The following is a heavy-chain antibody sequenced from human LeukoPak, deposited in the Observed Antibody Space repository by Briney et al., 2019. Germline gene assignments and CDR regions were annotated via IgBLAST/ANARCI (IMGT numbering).Heavy chain of an antibody. CDR2: IYYSGST. CDR3: ARARPWQYYYYYYMDV. V-gene: IGHV4-59*01. CDR1: GGSISSYY. Sequence: PSETLSLTCTVSGGSISSYYWSWIRQPPGKGLEWIGYIYYSGSTNYNPSLKSRVTISVDTSKNQFSLKLSSVTAADTAVYYCARARPWQYYYYYYMDVWGKGTTVTVSS. J-gene: IGHJ6*03.